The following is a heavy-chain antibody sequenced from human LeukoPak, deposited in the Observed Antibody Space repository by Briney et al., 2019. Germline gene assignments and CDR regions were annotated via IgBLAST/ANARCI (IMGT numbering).Heavy chain of an antibody. CDR1: GFTFSSYW. J-gene: IGHJ4*02. V-gene: IGHV3-21*01. CDR2: ISSSSDYI. D-gene: IGHD5-24*01. CDR3: ARGDGYNFFDH. Sequence: PGGSLRLSCAASGFTFSSYWMHWVRQAPGKGLEWVSSISSSSDYIYYADLVQGRFTISRDNAKKSVYLQMNSLRAEDTAVYYCARGDGYNFFDHWGQGTLVTVSS.